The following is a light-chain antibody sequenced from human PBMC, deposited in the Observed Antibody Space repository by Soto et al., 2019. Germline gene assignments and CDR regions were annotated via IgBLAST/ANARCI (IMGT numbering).Light chain of an antibody. CDR1: QGISRW. V-gene: IGKV1-12*01. CDR2: VAS. J-gene: IGKJ1*01. CDR3: QQANSFPWT. Sequence: DIQMTQSPSFVSASVGDRVTITCWASQGISRWLAWYQQKPGKAPNLLIYVASRLESGVPSRFRGSGSGTDFSLTISSLQPEDFATYYCQQANSFPWTFGQGTKVEIK.